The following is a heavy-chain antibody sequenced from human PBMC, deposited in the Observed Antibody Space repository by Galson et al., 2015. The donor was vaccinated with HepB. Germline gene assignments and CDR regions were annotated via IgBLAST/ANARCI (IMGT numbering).Heavy chain of an antibody. CDR1: GFTFSSYG. CDR3: ARDPPTGPRQRRKIYYYGMDV. CDR2: IWYDGSNK. J-gene: IGHJ6*02. Sequence: SLRLSCAASGFTFSSYGMHWVRQAPGKGLEWVAVIWYDGSNKYYADSVKGRFTISRDNSKNTLYLQMNSLRAEDTAVYYCARDPPTGPRQRRKIYYYGMDVWGQGTTVTVSS. V-gene: IGHV3-33*01.